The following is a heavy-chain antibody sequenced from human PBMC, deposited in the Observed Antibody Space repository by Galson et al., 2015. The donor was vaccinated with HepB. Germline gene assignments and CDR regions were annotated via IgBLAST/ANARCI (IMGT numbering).Heavy chain of an antibody. CDR1: GFTFSSYE. V-gene: IGHV3-48*03. J-gene: IGHJ4*02. CDR2: ISSSGSTI. CDR3: ARETQPGYFDY. Sequence: SLRLSCAASGFTFSSYEMNWVRQAPGKGLEWVSYISSSGSTIYYADSVKGRFTISRDNAKNSLYLQMNSLRAEDTAVYYCARETQPGYFDYWGQGTLVTVSS.